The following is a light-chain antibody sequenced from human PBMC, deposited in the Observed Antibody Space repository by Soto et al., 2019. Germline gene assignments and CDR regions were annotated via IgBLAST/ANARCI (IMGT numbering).Light chain of an antibody. CDR2: AAS. J-gene: IGKJ1*01. CDR3: QHYGRAPAPWT. V-gene: IGKV1-27*01. Sequence: DIHMTQSPASLSASVGDRVTITCRTSQDISNYLAWYQQKPGKVPKLLIYAASSLRSGVPSRFTASAFGTDFTLTISSLQPEDVATYYCQHYGRAPAPWTFGQGTKVDIK. CDR1: QDISNY.